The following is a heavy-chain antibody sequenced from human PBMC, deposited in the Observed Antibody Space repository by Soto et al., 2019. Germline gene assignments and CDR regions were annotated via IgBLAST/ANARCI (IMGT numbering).Heavy chain of an antibody. CDR3: AKDLVVPAANTRNWFDP. Sequence: PGGSLRLSCAASGFTFSSYGMHWVRQAPGKGLEWVAVISYDGSNKYYADSVKGRFTISRDNSKNTLYLQMNSLRAEDTAVYYCAKDLVVPAANTRNWFDPWGQGTLVTVSS. CDR2: ISYDGSNK. CDR1: GFTFSSYG. V-gene: IGHV3-30*18. D-gene: IGHD2-2*01. J-gene: IGHJ5*02.